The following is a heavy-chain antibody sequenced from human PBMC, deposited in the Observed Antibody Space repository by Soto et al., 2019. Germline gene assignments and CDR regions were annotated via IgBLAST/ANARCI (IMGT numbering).Heavy chain of an antibody. Sequence: GGSLRLSCAASGFTFGASAMSWVRQAPGKGLEWVSGVSSSGDNTYYADSVKGRFAISRDNAKNSLYLQMNSLRDEDTAVYYCARDKRYGDYDYYYGMDXWGQGTTVTVSS. D-gene: IGHD4-17*01. V-gene: IGHV3-23*01. J-gene: IGHJ6*02. CDR1: GFTFGASA. CDR2: VSSSGDNT. CDR3: ARDKRYGDYDYYYGMDX.